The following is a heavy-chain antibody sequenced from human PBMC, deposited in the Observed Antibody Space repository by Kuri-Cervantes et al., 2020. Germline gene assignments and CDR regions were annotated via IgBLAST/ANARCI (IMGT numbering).Heavy chain of an antibody. J-gene: IGHJ4*02. CDR3: AKDSNRIDSPVDS. Sequence: GESLKISCAASGFTFSSYGMHWVRQAPGKGLEWVAVISYDGSNKYYADSVKGRFTISRDNSKNTLFLQMDSLRAEDTAVYYCAKDSNRIDSPVDSWGQGVLATVSS. V-gene: IGHV3-30*18. CDR2: ISYDGSNK. D-gene: IGHD1-14*01. CDR1: GFTFSSYG.